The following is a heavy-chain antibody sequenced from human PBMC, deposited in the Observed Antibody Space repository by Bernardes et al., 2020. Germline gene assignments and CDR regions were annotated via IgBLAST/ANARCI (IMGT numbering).Heavy chain of an antibody. D-gene: IGHD6-6*01. J-gene: IGHJ4*02. CDR1: GFTFSRYA. CDR2: ISFSGGRT. V-gene: IGHV3-23*01. Sequence: GGSLSPSCAASGFTFSRYAMSWVRPAPGKGLEWVSGISFSGGRTYHADSVKGRFTISRDNSKNTLYLQMNSLRVEDTAIYYCAKDRWSSSSALEFDSWGQGTLVTVSS. CDR3: AKDRWSSSSALEFDS.